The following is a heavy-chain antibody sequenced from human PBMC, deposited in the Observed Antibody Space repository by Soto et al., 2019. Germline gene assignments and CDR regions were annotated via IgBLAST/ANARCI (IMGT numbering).Heavy chain of an antibody. J-gene: IGHJ4*02. V-gene: IGHV1-69*02. CDR2: IIPILGIA. D-gene: IGHD2-2*01. CDR1: GGTFSSYT. Sequence: SVKVSCKASGGTFSSYTISWVRQAPGQGLEWMGRIIPILGIANYAQKFQGRVTITADKSTSTAYMELRSLSSEDTAVYYCARVERYCTSTNCLDYWGQGTQVTVSS. CDR3: ARVERYCTSTNCLDY.